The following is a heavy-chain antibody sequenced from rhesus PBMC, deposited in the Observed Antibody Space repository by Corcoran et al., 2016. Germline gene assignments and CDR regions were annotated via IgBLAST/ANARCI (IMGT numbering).Heavy chain of an antibody. Sequence: QVQLQQSSPGLVKPSETLSLTCAVSGASIRTNYWRGVRQSPGKGLEWIGTLDGGNGRTRYNPSLKSRVTLSTATAKNPFSLNLIFVTAADTAVYYCARDFAYWGQGVLVTVSS. V-gene: IGHV4-147*01. J-gene: IGHJ4*01. CDR3: ARDFAY. CDR2: LDGGNGRT. CDR1: GASIRTNY.